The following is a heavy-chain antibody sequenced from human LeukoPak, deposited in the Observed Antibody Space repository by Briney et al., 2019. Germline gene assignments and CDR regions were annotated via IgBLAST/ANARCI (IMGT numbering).Heavy chain of an antibody. CDR2: ISSSGSTI. CDR3: AELGITMIGGV. J-gene: IGHJ6*04. V-gene: IGHV3-11*04. D-gene: IGHD3-10*02. CDR1: GFNFRDYY. Sequence: GGSLRLSCAASGFNFRDYYMSWVRQAPGKGLEYISYISSSGSTIYYADSVKGRFTISRDNAKNSLYLQMNSLRAEDTAVYYCAELGITMIGGVWGKGTTVTISS.